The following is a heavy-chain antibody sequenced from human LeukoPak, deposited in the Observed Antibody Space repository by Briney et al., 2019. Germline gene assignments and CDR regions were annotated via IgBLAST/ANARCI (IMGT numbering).Heavy chain of an antibody. Sequence: SGPTLVKPTQTLTLTCTFSGFSLSTSGVGVGWIRQPPGKALEWLALIYWNDDKRYSPSLKSRLTITKGTSKNQVVLTMTNMDPVDTATYYCTRASLTMVRLRAFYFDYWGQGTLVTVSS. CDR2: IYWNDDK. CDR3: TRASLTMVRLRAFYFDY. CDR1: GFSLSTSGVG. V-gene: IGHV2-5*01. J-gene: IGHJ4*02. D-gene: IGHD3-10*01.